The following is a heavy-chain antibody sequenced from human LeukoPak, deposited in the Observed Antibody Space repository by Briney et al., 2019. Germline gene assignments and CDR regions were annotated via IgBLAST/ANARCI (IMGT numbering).Heavy chain of an antibody. V-gene: IGHV1-69*01. CDR2: IIPIFGTA. Sequence: GDSLKISCKGSGGTFSSYAISWVRQAPGQGLEWMGGIIPIFGTANYAQKFQGRVTITADESTSTAYMELSSLRSEDTAVYYCACRRRVPAAGFDYWGQGTLVTVSS. D-gene: IGHD2-2*01. J-gene: IGHJ4*02. CDR3: ACRRRVPAAGFDY. CDR1: GGTFSSYA.